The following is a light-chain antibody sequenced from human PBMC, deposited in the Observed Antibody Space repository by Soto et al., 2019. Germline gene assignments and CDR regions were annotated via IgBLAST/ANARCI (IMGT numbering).Light chain of an antibody. CDR1: QSISSN. CDR3: QQSDSTPPWT. V-gene: IGKV1-39*01. J-gene: IGKJ3*01. CDR2: AAS. Sequence: DIQMTQSPSSLSASVGDRVTITCRASQSISSNLNWYQQKPGKAPKLLIYAASTLQGGVPSRFTGSGSGTDFTLTVSSLQPEDFATYFCQQSDSTPPWTFGPGTRVDIK.